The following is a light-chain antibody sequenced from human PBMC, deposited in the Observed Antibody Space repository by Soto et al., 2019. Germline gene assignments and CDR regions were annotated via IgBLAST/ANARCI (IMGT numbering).Light chain of an antibody. V-gene: IGKV3-15*01. J-gene: IGKJ2*03. Sequence: IVMTQSPATLSVSPGERATLSCRASQSVGSNLAWYQQKPGQAPRLLIYRTATRATGIPARVSGSGSGTEFTLTISSLQSEGSAVYYCQQNNYWYSFGQGTKLEIK. CDR1: QSVGSN. CDR2: RTA. CDR3: QQNNYWYS.